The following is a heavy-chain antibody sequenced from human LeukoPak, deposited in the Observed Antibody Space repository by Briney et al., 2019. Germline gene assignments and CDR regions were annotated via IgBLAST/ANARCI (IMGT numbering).Heavy chain of an antibody. V-gene: IGHV4-59*01. Sequence: PETLSPTWIVSGPSLTMVSWGWSRQPPGKGLEWIGYIYNSATKYNPSLKSRVTISVDTSKNQFSLKLTSVTAADTAVYYCARASLNSYGVDGFDYWGHGPLVPVSS. J-gene: IGHJ4*01. CDR3: ARASLNSYGVDGFDY. CDR2: IYNSAT. D-gene: IGHD5-18*01. CDR1: GPSLTMVS.